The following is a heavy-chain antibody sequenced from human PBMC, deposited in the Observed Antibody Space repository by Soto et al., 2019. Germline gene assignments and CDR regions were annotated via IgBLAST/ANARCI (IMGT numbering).Heavy chain of an antibody. Sequence: EVQLVESGGGLVQPGGSLRLSCVASGFTFSDHYMDWVRQAPGKGLEWIGRIRNKAYTYTTEHAASVKGRFTMSRDDLKNSVFLEVNSLKSEDTAVYFCTKGLCTGGSCFSGDSWGQGTLVTVSS. CDR3: TKGLCTGGSCFSGDS. CDR2: IRNKAYTYTT. V-gene: IGHV3-72*01. D-gene: IGHD2-15*01. CDR1: GFTFSDHY. J-gene: IGHJ5*01.